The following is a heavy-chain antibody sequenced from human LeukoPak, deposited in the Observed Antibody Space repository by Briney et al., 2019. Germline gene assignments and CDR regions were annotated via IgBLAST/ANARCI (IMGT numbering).Heavy chain of an antibody. Sequence: ASVKVSCKASGYTFTGYYMHWVRQAPGQGLEWMGWINPSSGGTNYAQKFQGRVTMTRDTSISTAYMELSRLRSDDTAVYYCARAPGSDWFDPWGQGTLVTVSS. CDR1: GYTFTGYY. V-gene: IGHV1-2*02. CDR2: INPSSGGT. J-gene: IGHJ5*02. CDR3: ARAPGSDWFDP.